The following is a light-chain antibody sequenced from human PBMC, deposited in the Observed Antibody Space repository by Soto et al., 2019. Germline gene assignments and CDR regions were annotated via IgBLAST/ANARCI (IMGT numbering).Light chain of an antibody. CDR1: QSISXW. J-gene: IGKJ4*01. Sequence: DXQMTXXPSTLSASVGDRVTITCRASQSISXWXXWYQQKPGKAPKLLIYRASSLESXXXSXXXXXXXXXXXXXXXXSLQPDDFATYYCQQYNSYSPRLTFGGGTKVETK. CDR2: RAS. CDR3: QQYNSYSPRLT. V-gene: IGKV1-5*03.